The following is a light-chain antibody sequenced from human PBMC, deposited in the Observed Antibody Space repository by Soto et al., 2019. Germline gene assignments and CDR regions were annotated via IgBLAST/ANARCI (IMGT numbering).Light chain of an antibody. CDR2: KAS. J-gene: IGKJ1*01. Sequence: DIQMTQSPSTLSASVGDRVTITCRASQTIDSWLAWYQQRPGKPPNLLIYKASTLASGVPSRFSGSGSGTEFTLTISSLQPEDFATYYCQQYKSYSRMFGQGTKVDI. V-gene: IGKV1-5*03. CDR1: QTIDSW. CDR3: QQYKSYSRM.